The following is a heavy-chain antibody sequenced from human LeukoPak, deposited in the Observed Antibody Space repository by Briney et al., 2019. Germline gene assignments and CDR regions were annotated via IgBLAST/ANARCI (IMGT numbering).Heavy chain of an antibody. D-gene: IGHD1-7*01. Sequence: PGGSLRLSXAASGFTFSDCYMSWIRQAPRKGLEWVSYISSSGSTIYYADSVKGRFTISRDNAKNSLYLQMNSLRAEDTAVYYCAKRTGTPTYYFDYWGQGTLVTVSS. CDR1: GFTFSDCY. CDR2: ISSSGSTI. J-gene: IGHJ4*02. CDR3: AKRTGTPTYYFDY. V-gene: IGHV3-11*04.